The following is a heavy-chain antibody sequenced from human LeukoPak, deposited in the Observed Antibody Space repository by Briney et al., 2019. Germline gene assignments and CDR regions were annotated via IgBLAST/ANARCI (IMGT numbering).Heavy chain of an antibody. CDR3: ARASMVRGVTTLDY. D-gene: IGHD3-10*01. V-gene: IGHV3-13*01. Sequence: PGRSLRLSCAASGFTFDDYAMHWVRQATGKGLEWVSAIGTAGDTYYPGSVKGRFTISRENAKNSLYLQMNSLRAGDTAVYYCARASMVRGVTTLDYWGQGTLVTVSS. CDR2: IGTAGDT. J-gene: IGHJ4*02. CDR1: GFTFDDYA.